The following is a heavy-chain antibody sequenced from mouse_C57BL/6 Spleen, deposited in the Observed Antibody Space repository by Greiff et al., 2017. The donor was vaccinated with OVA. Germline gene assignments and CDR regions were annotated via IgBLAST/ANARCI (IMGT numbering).Heavy chain of an antibody. V-gene: IGHV5-17*01. J-gene: IGHJ2*01. D-gene: IGHD3-1*01. CDR3: ASSAPYYFDY. CDR1: GFTFSDYG. Sequence: DVKLQESGGGLVKPGGSLKLSCAASGFTFSDYGMHWVRQAPEKGLEWVAYISSGSSTIYYADTVKGRFTISRDNAKNTLFLQMTSLRSEDTAMYYCASSAPYYFDYWGQGTTLTVSS. CDR2: ISSGSSTI.